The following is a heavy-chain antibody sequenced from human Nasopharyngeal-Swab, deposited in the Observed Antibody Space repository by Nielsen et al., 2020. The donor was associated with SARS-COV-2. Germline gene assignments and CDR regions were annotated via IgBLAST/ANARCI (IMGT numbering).Heavy chain of an antibody. Sequence: SVTVSCKVSGYTLTELSMHWVRQAPGKGLEWVGGFDPEGGETIYAQKFQGRVTMTEDTSTDTAYMELSSLTSEDTAVYYCTTVAGSYGRFDYWGQGTLVTVSS. D-gene: IGHD1-26*01. J-gene: IGHJ4*02. CDR3: TTVAGSYGRFDY. CDR2: FDPEGGET. V-gene: IGHV1-24*01. CDR1: GYTLTELS.